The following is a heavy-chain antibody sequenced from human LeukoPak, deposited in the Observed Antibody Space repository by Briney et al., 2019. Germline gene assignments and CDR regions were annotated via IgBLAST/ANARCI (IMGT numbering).Heavy chain of an antibody. J-gene: IGHJ4*02. CDR1: GGTFSSYA. V-gene: IGHV1-69*04. Sequence: SVKVSCKASGGTFSSYAISWVRQAPGQGLKWMGRIIPILGIANYAQKFQGRVTITADKSTSTAYMELSSLRSEDTAVYYCARTSSLGAAAGTLVHWGQGTLVTVSS. CDR2: IIPILGIA. D-gene: IGHD6-13*01. CDR3: ARTSSLGAAAGTLVH.